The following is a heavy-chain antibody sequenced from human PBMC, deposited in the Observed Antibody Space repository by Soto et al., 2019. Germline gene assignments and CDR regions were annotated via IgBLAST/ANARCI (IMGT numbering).Heavy chain of an antibody. CDR3: ARIFYYYDSSGYLVSAFDI. Sequence: QVQLVQSGAEVQKPGASVKVSCKASGYTFTSYDINWVRQATGQGLEWMGWMNPNSGNTGYAQKFQGRVTMTRNTYISTAYMELSRLRSEDTAVYYCARIFYYYDSSGYLVSAFDIWGQGTMVTVSS. CDR2: MNPNSGNT. D-gene: IGHD3-22*01. J-gene: IGHJ3*02. V-gene: IGHV1-8*01. CDR1: GYTFTSYD.